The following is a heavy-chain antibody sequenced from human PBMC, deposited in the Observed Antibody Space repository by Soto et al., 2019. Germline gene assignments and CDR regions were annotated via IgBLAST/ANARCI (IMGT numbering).Heavy chain of an antibody. D-gene: IGHD3-3*01. CDR1: GGTFGNSA. CDR3: GRDKDRQQLRGNYYYGIDV. CDR2: IIPIFPTP. Sequence: QVQLVQSGAEVKKPGSSVTVSCKAYGGTFGNSAISWVRQSPGQGLEWMGGIIPIFPTPDYAQKFQGRVRIYADESTSTDHLELTSLRSEDTAVYYCGRDKDRQQLRGNYYYGIDVWGHWPTVTVSS. J-gene: IGHJ6*02. V-gene: IGHV1-69*12.